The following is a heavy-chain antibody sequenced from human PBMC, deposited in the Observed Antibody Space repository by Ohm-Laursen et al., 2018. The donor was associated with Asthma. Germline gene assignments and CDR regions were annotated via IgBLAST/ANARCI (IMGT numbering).Heavy chain of an antibody. D-gene: IGHD1-26*01. V-gene: IGHV3-21*01. J-gene: IGHJ1*01. CDR2: ISTASSFI. CDR3: ARIGAEWVLPGREYSLQH. Sequence: SLRHSCSASGYTFSRYSIHWVRQIPGKGLEWVASISTASSFIYYADSGRGRFTTARDNARNSVYLQMTSLRGEDTALYYCARIGAEWVLPGREYSLQHWGEGTLVTVSS. CDR1: GYTFSRYS.